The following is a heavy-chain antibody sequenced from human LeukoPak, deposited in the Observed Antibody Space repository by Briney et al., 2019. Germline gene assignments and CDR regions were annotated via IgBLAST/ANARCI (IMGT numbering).Heavy chain of an antibody. CDR2: INPNSGGT. J-gene: IGHJ4*02. CDR3: AIVGEALDY. CDR1: GYTFTGYN. Sequence: ASVTVSCKASGYTFTGYNMHWVRQAPGQGLEWMGWINPNSGGTNYAQNFQGRVALTRDTSISTAYMELSSLRSDDTAVYYCAIVGEALDYWGQGTLVTVSS. D-gene: IGHD4-17*01. V-gene: IGHV1-2*02.